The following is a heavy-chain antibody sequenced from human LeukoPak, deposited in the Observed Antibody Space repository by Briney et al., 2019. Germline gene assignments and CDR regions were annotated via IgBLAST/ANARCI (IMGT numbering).Heavy chain of an antibody. V-gene: IGHV3-33*08. D-gene: IGHD6-19*01. CDR3: ASPAGALIDC. CDR1: GFTFSSYD. J-gene: IGHJ4*02. Sequence: GGSLRLSCAASGFTFSSYDMNWVRQAPGKGLEWVAVIWFDGSIKFYADSVKGRFTISRDNSKNTLHLQMNSLGAEDTAFYYAASPAGALIDCWGQGTLVSVSS. CDR2: IWFDGSIK.